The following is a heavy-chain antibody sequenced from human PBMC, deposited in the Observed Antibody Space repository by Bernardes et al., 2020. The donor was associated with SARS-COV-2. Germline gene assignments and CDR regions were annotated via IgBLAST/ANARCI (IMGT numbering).Heavy chain of an antibody. CDR1: GGSISSDY. CDR3: ARGSGNIVTPTVRFDC. Sequence: SETLSLTCTVSGGSISSDYWSWIRQPAGKGLEWIGRIYSTGTTNYNPSLKSRVTISVHTSKNQFSLKVNSVTAADTAVYYCARGSGNIVTPTVRFDCWGQGTLVNGYS. J-gene: IGHJ4*02. V-gene: IGHV4-4*07. CDR2: IYSTGTT. D-gene: IGHD4-4*01.